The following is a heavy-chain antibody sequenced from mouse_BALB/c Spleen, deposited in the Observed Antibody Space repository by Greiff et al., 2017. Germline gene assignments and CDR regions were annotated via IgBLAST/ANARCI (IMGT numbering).Heavy chain of an antibody. V-gene: IGHV5-4*02. CDR2: ISDGGSYT. D-gene: IGHD2-1*01. J-gene: IGHJ2*01. CDR3: ARRGVYYGNYVYFDY. Sequence: EVKLVESGGGLVKPGGSLKLSCAASGFTFSDYYMYWVRQTPEKRLEWVATISDGGSYTYYPDSVKGRFTISRDNAKNNLYLQMSSLKSEDTAMYYCARRGVYYGNYVYFDYWGQGTTLTVSS. CDR1: GFTFSDYY.